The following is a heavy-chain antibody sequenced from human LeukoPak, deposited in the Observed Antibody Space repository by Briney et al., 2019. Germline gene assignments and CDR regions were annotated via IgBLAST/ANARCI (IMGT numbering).Heavy chain of an antibody. D-gene: IGHD6-13*01. J-gene: IGHJ4*02. CDR2: IKQEGSAR. V-gene: IGHV3-7*01. CDR3: ARDPGIAAAGTVGYFDS. CDR1: GFSFSSYW. Sequence: GGSLRLSCVASGFSFSSYWMSWVRQTPGKGQEWVANIKQEGSARYYVDSVTGRFTISRDNAMNSLYLQMNSLRVEDTAVYYCARDPGIAAAGTVGYFDSWGQGILVTVSS.